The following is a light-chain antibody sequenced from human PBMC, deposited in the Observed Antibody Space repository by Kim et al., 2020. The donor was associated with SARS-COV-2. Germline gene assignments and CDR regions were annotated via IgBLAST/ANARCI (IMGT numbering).Light chain of an antibody. CDR2: GNS. CDR3: QSYDSSLSAHVV. Sequence: RVTISCTGRSSNIGAGYDVHWYQQLPGTAPKLLIYGNSNRPSGVPDRFSGSKSGTSASLAITGLQAEDEADYYCQSYDSSLSAHVVFGGGTQLTVL. V-gene: IGLV1-40*01. J-gene: IGLJ2*01. CDR1: SSNIGAGYD.